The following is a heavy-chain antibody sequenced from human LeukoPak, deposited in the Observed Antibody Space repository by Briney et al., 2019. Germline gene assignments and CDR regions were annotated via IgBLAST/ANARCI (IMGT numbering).Heavy chain of an antibody. CDR3: AKTSAGASSWYPSSYFDY. V-gene: IGHV3-21*04. Sequence: GGSLRLSCAASGFTFSSYSMNWVRQVPGKGLEWVSSISSSSSYIYYADSVKGRFTISRDNAKNSLYLQMNSLRAEDTAVYYCAKTSAGASSWYPSSYFDYWGQGTLVTVSS. J-gene: IGHJ4*02. CDR1: GFTFSSYS. D-gene: IGHD6-13*01. CDR2: ISSSSSYI.